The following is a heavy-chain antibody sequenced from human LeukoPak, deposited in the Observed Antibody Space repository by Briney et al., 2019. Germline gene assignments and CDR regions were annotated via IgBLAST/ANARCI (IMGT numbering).Heavy chain of an antibody. CDR2: ISGGGSRT. CDR1: GFTFSSYA. J-gene: IGHJ4*02. V-gene: IGHV3-23*01. Sequence: PGGSLRLSCAASGFTFSSYALTWVRQAPGKGLEWVSAISGGGSRTYYVDSVKGRFTISRDNAKNTLYLQMTSLKAEDTAVYYCARVRRNNCDSSGYYYEPLDYWGQGTLVSVSS. CDR3: ARVRRNNCDSSGYYYEPLDY. D-gene: IGHD3-22*01.